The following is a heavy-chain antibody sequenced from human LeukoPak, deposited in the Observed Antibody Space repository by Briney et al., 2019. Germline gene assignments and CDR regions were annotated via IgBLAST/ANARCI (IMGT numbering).Heavy chain of an antibody. Sequence: SETLSLTCTVSGGSISTFYWSWIRQPAGKGLEWIGRIHTRGNTNYNPSLKSRVTISVDTPKSQFSLKMSTVTAADTAIYYCARGTRDSSGRLDAFNIWGQGTVVTVSS. D-gene: IGHD3-22*01. CDR1: GGSISTFY. CDR3: ARGTRDSSGRLDAFNI. J-gene: IGHJ3*02. CDR2: IHTRGNT. V-gene: IGHV4-4*07.